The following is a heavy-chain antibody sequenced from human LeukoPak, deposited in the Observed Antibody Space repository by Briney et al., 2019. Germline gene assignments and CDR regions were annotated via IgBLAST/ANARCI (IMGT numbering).Heavy chain of an antibody. V-gene: IGHV3-30-3*01. J-gene: IGHJ4*02. CDR3: ARRGGVPYYDSSGYYLQTSNLVY. CDR1: GFTFSSFA. Sequence: GGSLRLSCAASGFTFSSFALHWVRQAPGKGLEWVAVISYDGGNKYYADSVKGRFTISRDNSKNTLYLQMNSLRPEDTAVYYCARRGGVPYYDSSGYYLQTSNLVYWGQGTLVTVSS. CDR2: ISYDGGNK. D-gene: IGHD3-22*01.